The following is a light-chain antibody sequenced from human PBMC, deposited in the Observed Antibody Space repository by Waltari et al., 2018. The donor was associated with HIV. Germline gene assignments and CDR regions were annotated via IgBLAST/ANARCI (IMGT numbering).Light chain of an antibody. V-gene: IGKV3-11*01. CDR1: HSVGNY. Sequence: EIVLPPPPATLSLSPGETATLSCRASHSVGNYLAWYQQKPGQPPRLLIYDASNRATGIPVRFSGSGSGTDFTLTISSLEPEDFAVYYCQQRTNWPPYSFGQGTKLEIK. J-gene: IGKJ2*03. CDR2: DAS. CDR3: QQRTNWPPYS.